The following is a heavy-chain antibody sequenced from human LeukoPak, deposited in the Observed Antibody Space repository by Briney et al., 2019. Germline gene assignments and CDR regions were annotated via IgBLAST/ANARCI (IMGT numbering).Heavy chain of an antibody. J-gene: IGHJ4*02. CDR3: AARKVRRVWFYLDY. Sequence: GGSLRLSCAASGFTVSAYAMAWVRQALGEGLEWVSTIYDDNTYYADSVKGRFAIPTDNPKNTLYLQMNSLRVEDTAVYFCAARKVRRVWFYLDYWGQGTLVTVSS. D-gene: IGHD3-10*01. CDR1: GFTVSAYA. CDR2: IYDDNT. V-gene: IGHV3-23*01.